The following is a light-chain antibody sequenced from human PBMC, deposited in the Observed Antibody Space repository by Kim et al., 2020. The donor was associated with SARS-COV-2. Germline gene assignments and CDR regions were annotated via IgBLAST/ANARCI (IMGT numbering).Light chain of an antibody. Sequence: GQSVAISCSGTRGDLRIYKYVSWYKQHPGKPPNLIIYELTNRPSGVPDRFSGSMSGNTASLTVSALQAEDEADYYCASHGGYDYVFGTGTKVTVL. CDR1: RGDLRIYKY. V-gene: IGLV2-8*01. CDR2: ELT. J-gene: IGLJ1*01. CDR3: ASHGGYDYV.